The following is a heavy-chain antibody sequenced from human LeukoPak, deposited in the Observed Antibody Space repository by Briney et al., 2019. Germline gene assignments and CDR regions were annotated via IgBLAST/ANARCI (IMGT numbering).Heavy chain of an antibody. V-gene: IGHV6-1*01. CDR1: GDSVSSNSAA. D-gene: IGHD6-13*01. J-gene: IGHJ6*03. Sequence: SQTLSLTCAISGDSVSSNSAAWNWIRQSPSRGLEWLGGTYYRSKWYNDYAVSVKSRITINPDTSKNQFSLQLNSVTPEDTAVYYCARGRWYSSSWYYLPGSDYYYYYMDVWGKGTTVTVSS. CDR3: ARGRWYSSSWYYLPGSDYYYYYMDV. CDR2: TYYRSKWYN.